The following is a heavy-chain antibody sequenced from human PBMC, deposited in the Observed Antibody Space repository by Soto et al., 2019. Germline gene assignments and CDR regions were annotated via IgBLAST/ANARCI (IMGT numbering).Heavy chain of an antibody. V-gene: IGHV3-23*01. CDR1: GFSFSNFI. CDR2: ITGSGDNT. Sequence: EVHLLESGGGLVQPGGSLRLSCVASGFSFSNFIMTWVRQAPGKGLEWVSLITGSGDNTASTDSVKGRFTVSRDNSKNILYLQMNSLRGEDTAVYYCARGYMSHFFYYWGQGSLVTVSS. D-gene: IGHD5-12*01. CDR3: ARGYMSHFFYY. J-gene: IGHJ4*02.